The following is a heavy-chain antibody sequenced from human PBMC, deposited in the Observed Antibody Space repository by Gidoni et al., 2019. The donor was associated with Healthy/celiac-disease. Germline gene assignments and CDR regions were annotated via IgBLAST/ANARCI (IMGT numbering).Heavy chain of an antibody. V-gene: IGHV3-23*01. CDR3: AKDSPDPVWFGELFGYGDDY. CDR2: ISGSGGST. J-gene: IGHJ4*02. D-gene: IGHD3-10*01. CDR1: GFTFSSYA. Sequence: EVQLLESGGGLVQPGGSLRLSCAASGFTFSSYAMSWVRQAPGKGLEWFSAISGSGGSTYYADSVKGRFTISRDNSKNTLYLQMNSLRAEDTAVYYCAKDSPDPVWFGELFGYGDDYWGQGTLVTVSS.